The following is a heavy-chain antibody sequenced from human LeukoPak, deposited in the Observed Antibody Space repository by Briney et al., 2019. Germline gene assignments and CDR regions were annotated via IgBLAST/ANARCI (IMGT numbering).Heavy chain of an antibody. V-gene: IGHV1-18*01. CDR1: GYTFTSYG. CDR3: ARDTIAVAGTPFDY. CDR2: ISAYNGNT. J-gene: IGHJ4*02. Sequence: GASVKVSCKASGYTFTSYGISWVRQAPGQGLEWMGWISAYNGNTNYAQKLQGRVTMTTDISTSTAYMELRSLRSDDTAVYYCARDTIAVAGTPFDYWGQGTLVTVSS. D-gene: IGHD6-19*01.